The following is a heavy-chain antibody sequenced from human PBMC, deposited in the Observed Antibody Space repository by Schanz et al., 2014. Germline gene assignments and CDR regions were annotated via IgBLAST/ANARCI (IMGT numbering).Heavy chain of an antibody. CDR1: GFTFSSYA. Sequence: QVQLVESGGGVVQPGRSLRLSCAASGFTFSSYAMHWVRQAPGKGLEWVAVISYDGRNKYYADSVKGRFTISRDNSKNTLYLQMNSLRAEDTAVYYCARDRGYCSGGTCYDYYYYGLDVWGQGTTVTVSS. CDR2: ISYDGRNK. CDR3: ARDRGYCSGGTCYDYYYYGLDV. J-gene: IGHJ6*02. D-gene: IGHD2-15*01. V-gene: IGHV3-30-3*01.